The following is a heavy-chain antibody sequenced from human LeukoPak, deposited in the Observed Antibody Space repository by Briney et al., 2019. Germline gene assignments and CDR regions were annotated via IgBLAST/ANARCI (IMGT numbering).Heavy chain of an antibody. Sequence: GGSLRLSCAASGFTFSSYSMNWVRQAPGKRLEWVSSISSSSGYIYYADSVKGRFTISRDNAKNSQYLQMNSLRAEDTIVDDCARDPETYYYDSSGYYHDYWGQGTLVTVSS. CDR1: GFTFSSYS. D-gene: IGHD3-22*01. CDR2: ISSSSGYI. CDR3: ARDPETYYYDSSGYYHDY. J-gene: IGHJ4*02. V-gene: IGHV3-21*01.